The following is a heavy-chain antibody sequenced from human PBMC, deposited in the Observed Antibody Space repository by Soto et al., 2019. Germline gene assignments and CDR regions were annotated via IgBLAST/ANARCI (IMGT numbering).Heavy chain of an antibody. D-gene: IGHD5-18*01. CDR1: GFTFSSYA. CDR3: AGVPLWGTDMVLWYFDL. V-gene: IGHV3-30-3*01. CDR2: ISYDGSNK. Sequence: QVQLVESGGGVVQPGRSLRLSCAASGFTFSSYAMHWVRQAPGKGLEWVAVISYDGSNKYYADSVKGRFTISRDNYKNRLYVQMNSLRAEEATVYYCAGVPLWGTDMVLWYFDLWGRGTLVTVSS. J-gene: IGHJ2*01.